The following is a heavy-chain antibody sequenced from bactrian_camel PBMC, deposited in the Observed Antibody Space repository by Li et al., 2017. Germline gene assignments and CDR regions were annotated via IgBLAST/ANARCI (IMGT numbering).Heavy chain of an antibody. CDR1: GFTYSGHC. CDR2: LYIADSST. D-gene: IGHD2*01. J-gene: IGHJ4*01. V-gene: IGHV3S1*01. Sequence: HVQLVESGGGSVQAGGSLRLSCAVSGFTYSGHCMGWFRQAPGKERERVAHLYIADSSTFYADSVKGRFTISLNNTRMTMYQQMDRLKPEDTAMYYCALRDPAFSGTMCYKEYNAMGQGTQVTVS.